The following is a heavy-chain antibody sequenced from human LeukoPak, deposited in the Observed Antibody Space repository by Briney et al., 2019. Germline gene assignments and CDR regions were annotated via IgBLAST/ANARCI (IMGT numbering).Heavy chain of an antibody. V-gene: IGHV3-21*01. CDR2: ISSSSSYI. CDR1: GFTFSSYS. Sequence: PGGSLRLSCAASGFTFSSYSMNWVRQAPGKGPEWVSSISSSSSYIYYADSVKGRFTISRDNAKNSLYLQMNSLRADDTAVYYCARCGDGLPCDFDYWGQGTLVTVSS. D-gene: IGHD3-10*01. CDR3: ARCGDGLPCDFDY. J-gene: IGHJ4*02.